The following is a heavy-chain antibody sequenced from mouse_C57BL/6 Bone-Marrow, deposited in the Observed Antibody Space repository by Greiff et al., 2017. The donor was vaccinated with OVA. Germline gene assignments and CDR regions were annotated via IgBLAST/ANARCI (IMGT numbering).Heavy chain of an antibody. D-gene: IGHD2-4*01. V-gene: IGHV5-4*01. J-gene: IGHJ4*01. CDR2: LSDGGSYT. CDR1: GFTFSSYA. CDR3: ARALMITTNYYSMDY. Sequence: EVQLQESGGGLVKPGGSLKLSCAASGFTFSSYAMSWVRQTPEKRLEWVATLSDGGSYTYYPDNVKGRFTISRDNAKNNLYLQMSHLKSEDTAMYYCARALMITTNYYSMDYWGQGTSVTVSS.